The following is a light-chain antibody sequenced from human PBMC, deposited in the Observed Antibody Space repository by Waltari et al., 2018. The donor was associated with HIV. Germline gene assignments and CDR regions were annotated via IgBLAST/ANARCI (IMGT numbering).Light chain of an antibody. V-gene: IGKV3-20*01. J-gene: IGKJ2*01. CDR1: QSLSSTS. CDR3: QQYGFSSYT. CDR2: GAS. Sequence: EVVLTQSPGTLSLSPGERATLSCTASQSLSSTSLAWYQQKPGQAPPLLIYGASNRVAGISDRFSGSGSGTYFTLTISRLEPEDFAVYYCQQYGFSSYTFGQGTKLEIK.